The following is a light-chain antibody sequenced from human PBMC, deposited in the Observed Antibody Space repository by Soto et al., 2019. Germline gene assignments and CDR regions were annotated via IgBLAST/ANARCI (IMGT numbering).Light chain of an antibody. V-gene: IGKV3-11*01. CDR3: QQRSNLPRT. Sequence: EIVLTQSPATLSLSPGERATLSCRASQSVSSYLPWYQQKPGQAPRLLIYDASNRATGIPARFSGSGSGTDFTPPIISIDAEDFAVSHCQQRSNLPRTFGGGTKVEIK. CDR2: DAS. J-gene: IGKJ4*01. CDR1: QSVSSY.